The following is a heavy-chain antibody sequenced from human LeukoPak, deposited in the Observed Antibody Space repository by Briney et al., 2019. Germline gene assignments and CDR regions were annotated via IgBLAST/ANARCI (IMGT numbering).Heavy chain of an antibody. CDR3: AKDGPSFVGNYVPNWFDP. J-gene: IGHJ5*02. CDR2: ISGSGGST. CDR1: GFTFSSYA. Sequence: GGALRLLCATLGFTFSSYAMSWVRQAPGKGLEWVSAISGSGGSTYYADSVKGRFTISRDNSKNTLYLPMNSLRAEDTAVYYCAKDGPSFVGNYVPNWFDPWGQGTLVTVSS. D-gene: IGHD4-11*01. V-gene: IGHV3-23*01.